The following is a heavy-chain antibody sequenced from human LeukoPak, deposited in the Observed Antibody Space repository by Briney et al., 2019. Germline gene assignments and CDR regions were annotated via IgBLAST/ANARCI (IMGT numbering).Heavy chain of an antibody. CDR1: GGSISSYY. Sequence: PSETLSLTCTVSGGSISSYYWSWIRQSPGKGLEWIGYIYYSGSTNYNPSLKSRVTISVDTSKNQFSLKLSSVTAADTAVYYCARVYSSGWYPYYYYYMDVWGKGTTVTVSS. V-gene: IGHV4-59*01. CDR2: IYYSGST. CDR3: ARVYSSGWYPYYYYYMDV. J-gene: IGHJ6*03. D-gene: IGHD6-19*01.